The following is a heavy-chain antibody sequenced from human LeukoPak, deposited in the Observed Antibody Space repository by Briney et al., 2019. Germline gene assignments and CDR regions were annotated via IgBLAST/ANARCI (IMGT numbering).Heavy chain of an antibody. Sequence: SETLSLTCTVSGGSISSSSYYWGWIRPRPGKGLEWIGSIYYSGSTYYNPSLKSRVTISVDSSKNQYSLKLSPVTAADTAVYYCARFTTSLMWYCSSTSCNDAFDIWGQGTMVTVSS. D-gene: IGHD2-2*01. CDR2: IYYSGST. V-gene: IGHV4-39*01. CDR3: ARFTTSLMWYCSSTSCNDAFDI. CDR1: GGSISSSSYY. J-gene: IGHJ3*02.